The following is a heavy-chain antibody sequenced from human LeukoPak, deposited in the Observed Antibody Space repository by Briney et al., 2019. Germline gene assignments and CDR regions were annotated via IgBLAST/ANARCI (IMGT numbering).Heavy chain of an antibody. CDR3: ARDNKNGEY. Sequence: GGSLRLSCVAPGFTFTRDSMNTVRQAPGKGLEWVSILRGVIDDIYYADSVKGRFSLSRDKAQNSLYLHIYTLRAQDTPVYYCARDNKNGEYWGQGTLVTVSS. V-gene: IGHV3-21*03. CDR2: LRGVIDDI. D-gene: IGHD1/OR15-1a*01. CDR1: GFTFTRDS. J-gene: IGHJ4*02.